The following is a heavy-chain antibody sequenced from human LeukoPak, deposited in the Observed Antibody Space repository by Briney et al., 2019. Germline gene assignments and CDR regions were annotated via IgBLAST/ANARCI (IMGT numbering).Heavy chain of an antibody. V-gene: IGHV1-46*01. CDR1: GYTFTSYY. J-gene: IGHJ4*02. CDR2: INTSDGST. Sequence: ASVKVSCKASGYTFTSYYMHWVRQAPGQGLEWMGIINTSDGSTTYAQKFQGRVTMTRDTSTSTVYMELSSLRSEDTAAYYCATDGRSYDSSAYYYFDNWGQGTLVTVSS. D-gene: IGHD3-22*01. CDR3: ATDGRSYDSSAYYYFDN.